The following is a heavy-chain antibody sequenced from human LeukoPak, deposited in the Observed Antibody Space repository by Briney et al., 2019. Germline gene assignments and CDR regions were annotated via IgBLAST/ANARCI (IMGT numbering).Heavy chain of an antibody. D-gene: IGHD6-19*01. V-gene: IGHV3-48*03. CDR2: ISSGSTI. Sequence: GGSLRLSCAASGFTFSSYEMNWVRQAPGKGLEWVSYISSGSTIYDADSVKGRFTISRDNAKNSLYLQMNSLRAEDTAVYYCARESIAVAGAPFDSWGKGTLVTVSS. CDR1: GFTFSSYE. CDR3: ARESIAVAGAPFDS. J-gene: IGHJ4*02.